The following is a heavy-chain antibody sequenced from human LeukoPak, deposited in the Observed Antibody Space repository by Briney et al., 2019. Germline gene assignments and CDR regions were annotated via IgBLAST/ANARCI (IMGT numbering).Heavy chain of an antibody. J-gene: IGHJ4*02. Sequence: SETLSLTCTVSGGSISSYYWSWIRQPPGKGLEWIGYIYYSGSTNYNPSLESRVTISVDTSKNQFSLKLSSGTAADTAVYYCARDSCGGDCSFDYWGQGTLVTVSS. CDR2: IYYSGST. CDR1: GGSISSYY. CDR3: ARDSCGGDCSFDY. D-gene: IGHD2-21*02. V-gene: IGHV4-59*01.